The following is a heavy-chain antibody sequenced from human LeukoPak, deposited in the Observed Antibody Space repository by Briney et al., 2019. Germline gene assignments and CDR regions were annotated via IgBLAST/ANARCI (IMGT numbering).Heavy chain of an antibody. CDR1: GGSIGSYY. CDR3: ASGYLWFGEFDY. V-gene: IGHV4-59*01. Sequence: SETLSLTCTVSGGSIGSYYWSWIRQPPGKGLEWIGYIYYSGSTNYNPSLKSRVTISLDTSKNQFSLKLSSVTAADTAVYYCASGYLWFGEFDYWGQGTLVTVSS. CDR2: IYYSGST. D-gene: IGHD3-10*01. J-gene: IGHJ4*02.